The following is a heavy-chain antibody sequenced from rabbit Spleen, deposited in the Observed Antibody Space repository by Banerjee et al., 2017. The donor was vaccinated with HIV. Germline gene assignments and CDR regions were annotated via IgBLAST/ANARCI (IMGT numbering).Heavy chain of an antibody. Sequence: QQQLEESGGGLVKPGGTLTLTCKASGIDFSSYYYMCWVRQAPGKGLEWIACIYTDTDTTWYASWAKGRFTISKASSTTVTLQMTRLTVADTATYFCGRSPGTDSDGYINLWGPGTLVTVS. V-gene: IGHV1S43*01. CDR2: IYTDTDTT. CDR3: GRSPGTDSDGYINL. J-gene: IGHJ4*01. D-gene: IGHD6-1*01. CDR1: GIDFSSYYY.